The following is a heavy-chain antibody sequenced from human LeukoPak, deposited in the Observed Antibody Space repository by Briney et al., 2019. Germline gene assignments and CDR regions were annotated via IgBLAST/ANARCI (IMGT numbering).Heavy chain of an antibody. CDR2: IKKDGSEK. D-gene: IGHD5-24*01. CDR1: GFTFSNYW. J-gene: IGHJ4*02. CDR3: ARDDGYRGVDY. V-gene: IGHV3-7*01. Sequence: GGSLRLSCAASGFTFSNYWMSWVRRAPGKGLEWVTNIKKDGSEKYYVDSVEGRFTVSRDNAKNSLYLQMNSLRVEDTAVYYCARDDGYRGVDYWGQGTLATVSS.